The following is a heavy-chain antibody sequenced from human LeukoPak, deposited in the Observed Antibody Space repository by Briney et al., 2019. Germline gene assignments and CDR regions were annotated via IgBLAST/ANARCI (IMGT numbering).Heavy chain of an antibody. Sequence: SETLSLTCTVSGGSISSSSYYWSWIRQPPGKGLGCIGSIFYSGRTYYNPSLKSRVTISVDTSKNQFSLKLSSVTAADTAVYYCARASRTTAGTPFYYMDVWGKGTTVTIS. J-gene: IGHJ6*03. D-gene: IGHD6-13*01. CDR1: GGSISSSSYY. CDR3: ARASRTTAGTPFYYMDV. V-gene: IGHV4-39*07. CDR2: IFYSGRT.